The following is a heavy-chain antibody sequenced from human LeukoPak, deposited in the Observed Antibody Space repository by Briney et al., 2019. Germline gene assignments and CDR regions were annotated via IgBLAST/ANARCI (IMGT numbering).Heavy chain of an antibody. V-gene: IGHV3-15*01. CDR3: TTDLWFGEPAGDY. J-gene: IGHJ4*02. CDR2: IKSKTDGGTP. D-gene: IGHD3-10*01. Sequence: GGSLRLSCAASGFTFSNAWMSWVRQAPGKGLEWVGRIKSKTDGGTPDYAAPVKGRFTISRDDSKNTLYLQVNSLRTEDTAVYYCTTDLWFGEPAGDYWGQGTLVTVSS. CDR1: GFTFSNAW.